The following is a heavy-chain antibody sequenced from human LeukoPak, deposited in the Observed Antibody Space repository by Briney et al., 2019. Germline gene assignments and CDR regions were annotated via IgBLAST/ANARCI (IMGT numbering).Heavy chain of an antibody. CDR1: GGSFSGYY. V-gene: IGHV4-34*01. CDR2: INHSGST. CDR3: ARGDNPSGWYSVCFDY. D-gene: IGHD6-19*01. Sequence: SETLSLTCAVYGGSFSGYYWSWIRQPPGKGLEWIGEINHSGSTNYNPSLKSRVTISVDTSKNQFSLKLSSVTAADTAVYYCARGDNPSGWYSVCFDYWGQGTLVTVSS. J-gene: IGHJ4*02.